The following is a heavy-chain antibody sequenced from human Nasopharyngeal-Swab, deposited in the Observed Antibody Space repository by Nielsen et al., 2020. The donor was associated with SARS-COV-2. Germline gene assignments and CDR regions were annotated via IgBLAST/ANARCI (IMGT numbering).Heavy chain of an antibody. J-gene: IGHJ4*02. CDR1: GFTFSGPA. Sequence: GESLKTLCAASGFTFSGPAMHWVRQASGKGLEWVGRIRSKANSYATAYAASVKGRFTISRDDSKNTAYLQMNSLKTEDTAVYYCTIGIVVVTETDYWGQGTLVTVSS. CDR3: TIGIVVVTETDY. D-gene: IGHD2-21*02. V-gene: IGHV3-73*01. CDR2: IRSKANSYAT.